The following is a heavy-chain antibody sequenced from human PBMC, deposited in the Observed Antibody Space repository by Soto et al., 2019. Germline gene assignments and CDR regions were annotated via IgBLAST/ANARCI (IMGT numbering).Heavy chain of an antibody. Sequence: EVLVVESGGGLVQPGGSLRLSCEGSGFTFSTYNMDWVRQAPGKGLEWVSYMSNTGRTIFYADSVRGRFTISRDNAKNALFLQMNSLRDEDTAVYYCARDGNRGYDMDVWGQGTTVTVSS. J-gene: IGHJ6*02. CDR2: MSNTGRTI. CDR1: GFTFSTYN. V-gene: IGHV3-48*02. CDR3: ARDGNRGYDMDV.